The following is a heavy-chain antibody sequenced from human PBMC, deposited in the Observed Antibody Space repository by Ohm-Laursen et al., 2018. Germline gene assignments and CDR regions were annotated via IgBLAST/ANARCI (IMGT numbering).Heavy chain of an antibody. CDR2: ISYDGSNK. CDR3: AKVRYSSGYFDY. J-gene: IGHJ4*02. D-gene: IGHD5-18*01. Sequence: SLRLSCTASGFTFSSYSMNWVRQAPGKGLEWVAVISYDGSNKYYADSVKGRFTISRDNSKNTLYLQMNSLRAEDTALYYCAKVRYSSGYFDYWGQGTLVTVSS. V-gene: IGHV3-30*18. CDR1: GFTFSSYS.